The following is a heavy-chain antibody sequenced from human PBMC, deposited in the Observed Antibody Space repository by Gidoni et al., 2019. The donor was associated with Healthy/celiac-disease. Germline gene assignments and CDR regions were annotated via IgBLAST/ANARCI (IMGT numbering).Heavy chain of an antibody. CDR3: ARIRRYYYDSSGYLDY. D-gene: IGHD3-22*01. Sequence: QVTLKESGPVLVNPTETLTLACTVSGFSLSNARMGVSWIRQPPGKALEWLAHIFSNDEKSYSTSLKSRLTISKDTSKSQVVLTMTNMDPVDTATYYCARIRRYYYDSSGYLDYWGQGTLVTVSS. CDR2: IFSNDEK. V-gene: IGHV2-26*01. J-gene: IGHJ4*02. CDR1: GFSLSNARMG.